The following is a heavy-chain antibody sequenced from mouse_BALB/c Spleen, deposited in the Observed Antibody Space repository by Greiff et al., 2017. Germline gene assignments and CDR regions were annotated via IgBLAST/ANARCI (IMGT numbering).Heavy chain of an antibody. J-gene: IGHJ2*01. V-gene: IGHV5-6-5*01. Sequence: EVKLMESGGGLVKPGGSLKLSCAASGFTFSSYAMSWVRQTPEKRLEWVASISSGGSTYYPDSVKGRFTISRDNARNILYLQMSSLRSEDTAMYYCASYYGSSYFDYWGQGTTLTVSS. D-gene: IGHD1-1*01. CDR2: ISSGGST. CDR1: GFTFSSYA. CDR3: ASYYGSSYFDY.